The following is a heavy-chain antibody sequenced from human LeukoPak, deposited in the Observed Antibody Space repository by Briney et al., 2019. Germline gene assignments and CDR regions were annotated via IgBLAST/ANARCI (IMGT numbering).Heavy chain of an antibody. CDR2: IKQDGSEK. CDR3: ARAGAARCNDY. CDR1: GFTFSSYW. D-gene: IGHD6-6*01. V-gene: IGHV3-7*01. J-gene: IGHJ4*02. Sequence: GGSLRLSCAASGFTFSSYWMSWVRQAPGKGLGWVANIKQDGSEKYYVDSVKGRFTISRDNAKNSLYLQMNSLRAEDTAVYYCARAGAARCNDYWGQGTLVTVSS.